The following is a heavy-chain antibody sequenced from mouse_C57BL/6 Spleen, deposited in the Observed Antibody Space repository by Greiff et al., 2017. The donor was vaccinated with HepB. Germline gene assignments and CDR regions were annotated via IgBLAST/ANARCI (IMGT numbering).Heavy chain of an antibody. CDR3: ARQRGYGNYDLLYAMDY. CDR2: IDPSDSET. V-gene: IGHV1-52*01. Sequence: VQLQQPGAELVRPGSSVKLSCKASGYTFTSYWMHWVKQRPIQGLEWIGNIDPSDSETHYNQKFKDKATLTVDKSSSTAYMQLSSLTSEDSAVYYCARQRGYGNYDLLYAMDYWGQGTSVTVSS. J-gene: IGHJ4*01. CDR1: GYTFTSYW. D-gene: IGHD2-1*01.